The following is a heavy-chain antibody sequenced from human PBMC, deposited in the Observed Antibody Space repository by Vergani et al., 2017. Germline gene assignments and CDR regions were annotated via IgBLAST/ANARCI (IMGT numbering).Heavy chain of an antibody. D-gene: IGHD3-10*01. CDR3: ARVPTITMVRGVAGRFDP. CDR1: GGSISSGGYY. CDR2: IIPILGTP. Sequence: QAQLQESGPGLVKPSQTLSLTCTVSGGSISSGGYYWSWIRQHPGKGLEWMGGIIPILGTPIYAQKFQGRVTITADEFTNTAYMELNSLRSEDTAVYYCARVPTITMVRGVAGRFDPWGQGTLVSVSS. V-gene: IGHV4-31*03. J-gene: IGHJ5*02.